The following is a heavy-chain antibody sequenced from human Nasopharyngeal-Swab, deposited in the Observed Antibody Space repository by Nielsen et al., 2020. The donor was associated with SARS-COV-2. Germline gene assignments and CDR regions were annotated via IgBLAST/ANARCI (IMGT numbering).Heavy chain of an antibody. V-gene: IGHV3-49*02. Sequence: WIRQPPGKGLEWVGFIRSKAYGGTTEYAASVKGRFTISRDDSKSIAYLQMNSLKTEDTAVYYCTRPVTSITMIVVLLLNWGQGTLVTVSS. CDR2: IRSKAYGGTT. J-gene: IGHJ4*02. CDR3: TRPVTSITMIVVLLLN. D-gene: IGHD3-22*01.